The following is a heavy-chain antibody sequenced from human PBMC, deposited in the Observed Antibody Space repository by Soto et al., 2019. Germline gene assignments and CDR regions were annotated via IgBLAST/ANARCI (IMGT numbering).Heavy chain of an antibody. CDR1: GFSLYTGGVG. J-gene: IGHJ6*04. D-gene: IGHD1-1*01. CDR2: LYWDDTR. CDR3: AHYTTDTYFDV. V-gene: IGHV2-5*02. Sequence: QITLKESSPTLVKPTQTLTLTCSFSGFSLYTGGVGVGWIRQPPGKALEWLALLYWDDTRRYNPSLKNTLTIAKDTSENQVVHTVTDMGPVDTRTYFCAHYTTDTYFDVWGKGATVTVSS.